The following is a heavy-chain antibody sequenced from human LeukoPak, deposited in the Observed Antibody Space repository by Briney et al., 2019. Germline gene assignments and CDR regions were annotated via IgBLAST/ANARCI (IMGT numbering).Heavy chain of an antibody. V-gene: IGHV3-30-3*02. D-gene: IGHD1-26*01. CDR3: AKIGSSHDFDC. Sequence: GGSLRLSCAASGFTFSSYAMHWVRQAPGKGLEWVAVISYDGSNKYYADSVKGRFTVSRDNSKNTLYLQMNSLRAEDTAVYYCAKIGSSHDFDCWGQGTLITVSS. CDR1: GFTFSSYA. J-gene: IGHJ4*02. CDR2: ISYDGSNK.